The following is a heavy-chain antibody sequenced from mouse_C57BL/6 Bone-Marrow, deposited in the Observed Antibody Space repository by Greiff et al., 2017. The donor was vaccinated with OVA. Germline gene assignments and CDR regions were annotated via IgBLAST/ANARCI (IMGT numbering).Heavy chain of an antibody. Sequence: QVQLQQSGAELVRPGASVKLSCKASGYTFTDYYINWVKQRPGQGLEWIARIYPGSGNTYYNEKFKGKATLTAEKSSSTAYMQLSSLTSEDSAVYFCARSYYYGSSYLWAMDYWGQGTSVTVSS. J-gene: IGHJ4*01. CDR1: GYTFTDYY. CDR3: ARSYYYGSSYLWAMDY. CDR2: IYPGSGNT. D-gene: IGHD1-1*01. V-gene: IGHV1-76*01.